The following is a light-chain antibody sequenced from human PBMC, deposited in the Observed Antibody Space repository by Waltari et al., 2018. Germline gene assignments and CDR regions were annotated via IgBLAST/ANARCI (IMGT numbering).Light chain of an antibody. CDR2: WAS. CDR1: PSVLYSSNNKNY. CDR3: QQYYSTPLLT. J-gene: IGKJ4*01. V-gene: IGKV4-1*01. Sequence: DIVMTQSPDSLAVSLGERATINCKSSPSVLYSSNNKNYLAWYQQKPGQPPKLLIYWASTRESGVPDRFSGSGSGTEFTLTSSSLQAEDVAVYYCQQYYSTPLLTFGGGTKVEIK.